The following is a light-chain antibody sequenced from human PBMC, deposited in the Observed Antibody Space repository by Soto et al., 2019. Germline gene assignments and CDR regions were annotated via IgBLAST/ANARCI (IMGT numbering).Light chain of an antibody. CDR2: GAT. Sequence: EVVLTQSPGTLSLSPGERATLSCRASQSVSITYLVWYQQKPGQAPRLLIYGATSRASGIPDRFSGSGSGTDFTLTISRLEPEDFAVYYCQQFGDSLTFGPGTKVDLK. J-gene: IGKJ3*01. V-gene: IGKV3-20*01. CDR1: QSVSITY. CDR3: QQFGDSLT.